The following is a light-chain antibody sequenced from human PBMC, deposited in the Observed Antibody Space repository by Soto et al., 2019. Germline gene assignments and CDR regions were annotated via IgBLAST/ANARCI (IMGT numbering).Light chain of an antibody. CDR2: GNS. Sequence: QSVLAQPPSVSGAPGQKVTISCTGSSSNIGAGYDLHWYQQLPGTAPKLLLYGNSNRPSGVPDRFSGSKSGTSASLAITGLXAEDEADYYCQSYDSSLSACVFGTGTKVTVL. CDR1: SSNIGAGYD. V-gene: IGLV1-40*01. CDR3: QSYDSSLSACV. J-gene: IGLJ1*01.